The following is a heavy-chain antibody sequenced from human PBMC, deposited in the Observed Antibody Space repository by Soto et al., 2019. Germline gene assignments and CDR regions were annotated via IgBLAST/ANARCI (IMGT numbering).Heavy chain of an antibody. CDR2: ISAYNGNT. V-gene: IGHV1-18*01. J-gene: IGHJ4*02. Sequence: ASVKVSCKASGYTFTSYGISWVRQAPGQGLEWMGWISAYNGNTNYAQKLQGRVTMTTDTSTSTAYMELRSLRSDDTAVYYCARDPPYCSSTSCYGPHLFDYWGQGTLVTVSS. CDR1: GYTFTSYG. D-gene: IGHD2-2*01. CDR3: ARDPPYCSSTSCYGPHLFDY.